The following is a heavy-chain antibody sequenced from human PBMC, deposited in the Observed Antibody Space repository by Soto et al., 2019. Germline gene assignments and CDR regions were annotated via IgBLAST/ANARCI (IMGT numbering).Heavy chain of an antibody. J-gene: IGHJ4*02. CDR3: ERDVGRHSGGIDY. D-gene: IGHD1-26*01. Sequence: QVQLVQSGAEVKKPRSSVQVSCKASGGTFSSYSINWVRHAPGQGLEWMGDIIPIFGTANYAQKFQGRVTITADESTSTADMELSSRRSEDRAVYYCERDVGRHSGGIDYWGQGVLVTGSS. CDR2: IIPIFGTA. V-gene: IGHV1-69*01. CDR1: GGTFSSYS.